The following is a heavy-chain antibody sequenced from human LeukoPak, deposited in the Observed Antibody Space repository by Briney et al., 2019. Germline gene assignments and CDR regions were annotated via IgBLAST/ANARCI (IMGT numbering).Heavy chain of an antibody. V-gene: IGHV4-34*01. J-gene: IGHJ4*02. CDR2: INHSGST. CDR3: AGSYYDYVWGSYRYPFY. Sequence: PSETLSLTCAVYGGSFSGYYWSWIRQPPGKGLEWIGEINHSGSTNYNPPLKSRVTISVDTSKNQFSLKLSSVTAADTAVYYCAGSYYDYVWGSYRYPFYWGQGTLVTVSS. CDR1: GGSFSGYY. D-gene: IGHD3-16*02.